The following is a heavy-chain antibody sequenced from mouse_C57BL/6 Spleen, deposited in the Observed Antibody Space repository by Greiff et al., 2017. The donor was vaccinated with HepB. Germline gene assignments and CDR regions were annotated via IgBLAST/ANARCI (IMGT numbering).Heavy chain of an antibody. Sequence: VQLQQPGAELVKPGASVKLSCTASGYTFTSYWMHWVKQRPGQGLEWIGMIHPNSGSTNYTEKFKSKSTLTVDKSSSTAYMQLSSLTSEDSAVYYSARRGYYYGSSGAMDYWGQGTSVTVSS. CDR1: GYTFTSYW. CDR3: ARRGYYYGSSGAMDY. V-gene: IGHV1-64*01. CDR2: IHPNSGST. D-gene: IGHD1-1*01. J-gene: IGHJ4*01.